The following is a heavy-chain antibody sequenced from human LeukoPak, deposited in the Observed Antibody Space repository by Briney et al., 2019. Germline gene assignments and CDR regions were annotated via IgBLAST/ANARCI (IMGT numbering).Heavy chain of an antibody. CDR2: IYHSGST. J-gene: IGHJ4*02. CDR3: AREWGY. D-gene: IGHD1-26*01. Sequence: PSETLSLTCTVSGYSISSGYYWGWIRQPPGKGLEWIGSIYHSGSTYYNPSLKSRVTISVDTSKNQFSLKLSSVTAADTAVYYCAREWGYWGQGTLVTVPS. V-gene: IGHV4-38-2*02. CDR1: GYSISSGYY.